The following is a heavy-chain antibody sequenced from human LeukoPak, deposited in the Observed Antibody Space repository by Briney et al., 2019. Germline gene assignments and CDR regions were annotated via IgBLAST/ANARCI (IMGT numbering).Heavy chain of an antibody. CDR2: INHSGST. D-gene: IGHD2-21*01. CDR1: GGSFSGYY. Sequence: SETLSLTCAVYGGSFSGYYWSWIRQPLGKGLEWIGEINHSGSTNYNPSLKSRVTISVDTSKNQFSLKLSSVTAADTAVYYCASQATQFRGGWFDPWGQGTLVTVSS. V-gene: IGHV4-34*01. CDR3: ASQATQFRGGWFDP. J-gene: IGHJ5*02.